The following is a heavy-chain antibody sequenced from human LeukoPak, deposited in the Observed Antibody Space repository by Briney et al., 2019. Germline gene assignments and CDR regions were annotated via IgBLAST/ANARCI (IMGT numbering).Heavy chain of an antibody. D-gene: IGHD1-26*01. J-gene: IGHJ4*02. Sequence: GASVKVSCEASGYTFTSHGISWVRQAPRQGLEWMGWISTYNGNTNYAQKLQGRVSMTTGTSTSTAYMELSSLRSEDTAVYYCAGGGGSYFFGDYWGQGTLVTVSS. CDR2: ISTYNGNT. V-gene: IGHV1-18*01. CDR3: AGGGGSYFFGDY. CDR1: GYTFTSHG.